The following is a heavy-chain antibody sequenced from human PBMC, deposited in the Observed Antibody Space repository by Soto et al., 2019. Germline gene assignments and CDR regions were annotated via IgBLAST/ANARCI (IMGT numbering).Heavy chain of an antibody. Sequence: SETLSLTCTVSGGSITRGGYFWYWIRQPPGKGLEWIGTVHSTGGTYYSPSLRSRVTISVDTSKNLFSLKMTSASATDTAVYFCAKREDSSRFGGLDIWGQGTAVTVSS. J-gene: IGHJ6*02. CDR3: AKREDSSRFGGLDI. D-gene: IGHD3-3*01. V-gene: IGHV4-39*01. CDR2: VHSTGGT. CDR1: GGSITRGGYF.